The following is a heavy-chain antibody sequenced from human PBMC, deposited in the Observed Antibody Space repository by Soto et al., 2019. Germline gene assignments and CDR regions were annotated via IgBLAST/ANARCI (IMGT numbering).Heavy chain of an antibody. D-gene: IGHD6-13*01. V-gene: IGHV3-30-3*01. CDR3: ARDQAAAAHEADYYYHYGMDV. Sequence: WGSLPLSCVSSGLTFSIYAMDWVRQAPGKGLELVAVISYDGSNKYYADAVKGRFTISRDNSKNTLYLQMNSRRAEDTAVYYCARDQAAAAHEADYYYHYGMDVWGQGTPVTVSS. J-gene: IGHJ6*02. CDR2: ISYDGSNK. CDR1: GLTFSIYA.